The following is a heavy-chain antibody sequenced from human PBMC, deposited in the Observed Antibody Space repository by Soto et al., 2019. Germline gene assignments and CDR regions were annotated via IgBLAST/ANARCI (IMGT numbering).Heavy chain of an antibody. CDR3: ASLNVVATMRYGMDV. D-gene: IGHD5-12*01. J-gene: IGHJ6*02. V-gene: IGHV3-48*03. CDR2: ISSSGSTI. CDR1: GFTFSSYE. Sequence: PGGSLRLSCAASGFTFSSYEMNWVRQAPGKGLEWVSYISSSGSTIYYADSVKGRFTISRDNAKNSLYLQMNSLRAEDTAVYYCASLNVVATMRYGMDVWGQGTTVTVSS.